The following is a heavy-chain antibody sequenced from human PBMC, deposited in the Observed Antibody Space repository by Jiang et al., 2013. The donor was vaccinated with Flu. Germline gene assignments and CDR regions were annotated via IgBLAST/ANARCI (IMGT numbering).Heavy chain of an antibody. J-gene: IGHJ4*02. CDR3: ASIQPGGHYSNPHPIDY. CDR2: IYHSGST. CDR1: GGSISSSNW. Sequence: GSGLVKPSGTLSLTCAVSGGSISSSNWWSWVRQPPGKGLEWIGEIYHSGSTNYNPSLKSRVTISVDKSKNQFSLKLSSVTAADTAVYYCASIQPGGHYSNPHPIDYWGQGTLVTVSS. V-gene: IGHV4-4*02. D-gene: IGHD4-11*01.